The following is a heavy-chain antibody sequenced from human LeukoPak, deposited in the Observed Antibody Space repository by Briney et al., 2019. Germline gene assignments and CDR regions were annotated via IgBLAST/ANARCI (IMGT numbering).Heavy chain of an antibody. V-gene: IGHV4-39*01. CDR3: AKPRGSGGSPHFDF. J-gene: IGHJ4*02. Sequence: SETLSLTCTVSGGSISSSSYYWGWIRQTPGKGLEWLANIFYSGNTYYNPSLQSRVTISVDTSTNQFSLKLSSVTAADTAVYYCAKPRGSGGSPHFDFWGQGTLVTVSS. CDR1: GGSISSSSYY. CDR2: IFYSGNT. D-gene: IGHD2-15*01.